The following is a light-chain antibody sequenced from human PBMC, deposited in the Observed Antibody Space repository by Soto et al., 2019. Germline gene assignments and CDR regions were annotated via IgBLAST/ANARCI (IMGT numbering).Light chain of an antibody. V-gene: IGKV3-20*01. J-gene: IGKJ1*01. CDR3: QQYGSSPWT. CDR1: QSVSSSY. Sequence: GERATLSCRASQSVSSSYLAWYQQKPGQAPRLLIYGASSRATGIPDRFSGSGSGTDSTLTISRLEPEDFAVYYCQQYGSSPWTFGQGTKVDIK. CDR2: GAS.